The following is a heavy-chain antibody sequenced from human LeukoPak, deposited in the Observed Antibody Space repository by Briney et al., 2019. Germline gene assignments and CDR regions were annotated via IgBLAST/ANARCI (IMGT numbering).Heavy chain of an antibody. CDR1: GGSISSYY. Sequence: SETLSLTCTVSGGSISSYYWSWIRQPPGKGLEWIGYIYYSGSTNYNPSLKSRVTMSVDTSKNQFSLKLSSVTAADTAVYYCARESPQWLVRGDAFDIWGQGTMVTVSS. V-gene: IGHV4-59*12. CDR2: IYYSGST. CDR3: ARESPQWLVRGDAFDI. J-gene: IGHJ3*02. D-gene: IGHD6-19*01.